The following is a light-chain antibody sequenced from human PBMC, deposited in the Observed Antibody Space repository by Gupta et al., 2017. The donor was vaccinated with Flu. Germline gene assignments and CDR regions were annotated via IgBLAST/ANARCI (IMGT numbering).Light chain of an antibody. Sequence: RVTISCSGSSSKIGSDYVHWYQQLPGAAPKLLIYKNDQRPSGVPDRLSGSKSGTSASLAISGLRSEDEAEYYCTAWDDSLGAYVFGTGTKVTVL. CDR2: KND. J-gene: IGLJ1*01. CDR1: SSKIGSDY. V-gene: IGLV1-47*01. CDR3: TAWDDSLGAYV.